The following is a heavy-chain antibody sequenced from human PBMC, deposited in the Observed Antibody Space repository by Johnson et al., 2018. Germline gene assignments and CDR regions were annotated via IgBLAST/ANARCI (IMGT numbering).Heavy chain of an antibody. CDR3: EKGQGNCRGTGGICYLTHHFDA. CDR1: GFTFSNYG. CDR2: ISFDGNNK. Sequence: QVQLVQSGGGVVQPGRSLRLSCAASGFTFSNYGMHWVRQAPGKGLEWVAAISFDGNNKFYADSVKGRFTISRDNSKNTMYLQMSSLRAEDAAVYYCEKGQGNCRGTGGICYLTHHFDAWGQGTLVTVSS. J-gene: IGHJ4*02. V-gene: IGHV3-30*18. D-gene: IGHD2-15*01.